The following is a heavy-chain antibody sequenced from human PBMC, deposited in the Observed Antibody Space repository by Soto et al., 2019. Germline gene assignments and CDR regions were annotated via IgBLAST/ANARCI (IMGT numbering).Heavy chain of an antibody. Sequence: EVQLVESGGGLVQPGRSLRLSCTASGFIFGDYAMNWFRRAPGKGLEWVGFIRSKIYGGTTEYAESVKGRFTISRDDSQSIAYLQMNSVKTEDTAIYYWTRESHPSGTYYFPVDYWGQGTLVTVSS. CDR2: IRSKIYGGTT. CDR1: GFIFGDYA. CDR3: TRESHPSGTYYFPVDY. J-gene: IGHJ4*02. D-gene: IGHD3-10*01. V-gene: IGHV3-49*03.